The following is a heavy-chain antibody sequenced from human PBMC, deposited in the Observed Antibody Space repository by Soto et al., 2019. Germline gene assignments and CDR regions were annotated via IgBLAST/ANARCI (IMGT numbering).Heavy chain of an antibody. D-gene: IGHD3-22*01. J-gene: IGHJ4*02. CDR2: IYSSGNT. V-gene: IGHV4-39*01. CDR3: AGQSYEIRGYYYAY. CDR1: GGSSSSTSYY. Sequence: QLLLQESGPGLVKPSETLSLTCTVSGGSSSSTSYYWGWIRQPPGKGLEWIGSIYSSGNTYYTPYPKSRVTVSVDTSKIHLSLKLSSVTAADTAVYYCAGQSYEIRGYYYAYWGQGTLVTVSS.